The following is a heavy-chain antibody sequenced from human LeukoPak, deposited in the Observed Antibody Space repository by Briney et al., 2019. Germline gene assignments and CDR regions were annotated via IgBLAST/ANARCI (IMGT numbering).Heavy chain of an antibody. CDR2: IYHSGST. CDR3: AREGGIYCSSTSCYDAFDI. D-gene: IGHD2-2*01. Sequence: SQTLSLTCTVSGGSISSGGYYWSWIRQPPGKGLEWIEYIYHSGSTYYNPSLKSRVTISVDRSKNQFSLKLSSVTAADTAVYYCAREGGIYCSSTSCYDAFDIWGQGTMVTVSS. J-gene: IGHJ3*02. V-gene: IGHV4-30-2*01. CDR1: GGSISSGGYY.